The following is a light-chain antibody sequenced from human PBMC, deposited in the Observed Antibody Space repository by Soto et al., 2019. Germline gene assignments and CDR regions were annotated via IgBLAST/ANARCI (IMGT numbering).Light chain of an antibody. Sequence: AIQLTQSPSSLSASVGDRVTITCRASQGISGASAWYQGKPGKPPKLLIYDASTLQSGVPSRFSGSGSGTDFTLTISSLQPEDFATYYCQQYNSYLRTFGQGTKVGIK. CDR2: DAS. V-gene: IGKV1-13*02. CDR1: QGISGA. J-gene: IGKJ1*01. CDR3: QQYNSYLRT.